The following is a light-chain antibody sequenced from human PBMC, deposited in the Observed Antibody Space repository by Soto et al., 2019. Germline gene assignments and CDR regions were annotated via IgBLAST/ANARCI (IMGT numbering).Light chain of an antibody. Sequence: EIVLTQSPATLSSSPGERATLSCRASQSVRSYLAWYQQKPGQAPRLLIYDASNRAAGTPARFSGSGSGTDFTLTISSLEPEDSAVYYCQQRTNWPRTFGPGTKVDIK. CDR2: DAS. J-gene: IGKJ3*01. CDR3: QQRTNWPRT. CDR1: QSVRSY. V-gene: IGKV3-11*01.